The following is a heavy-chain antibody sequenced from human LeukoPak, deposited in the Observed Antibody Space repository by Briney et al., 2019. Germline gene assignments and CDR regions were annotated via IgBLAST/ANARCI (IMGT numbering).Heavy chain of an antibody. Sequence: ASVKVSRKASGYTFTSYGISWVRQAPGQGLEWMGWISAYNGNTNYAQKLQGRVTMTTDTSTSTAYMELRSLRSDDTAVYYCARGDCSGGSCYSGVIYWGQGTLVTVSS. J-gene: IGHJ4*02. CDR2: ISAYNGNT. V-gene: IGHV1-18*01. CDR3: ARGDCSGGSCYSGVIY. CDR1: GYTFTSYG. D-gene: IGHD2-15*01.